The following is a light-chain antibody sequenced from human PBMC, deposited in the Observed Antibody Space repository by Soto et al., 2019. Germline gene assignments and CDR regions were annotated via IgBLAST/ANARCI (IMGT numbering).Light chain of an antibody. CDR1: QDISNF. V-gene: IGKV1-27*01. CDR2: GAS. Sequence: DIQMTQSPSSLSASVGDRVTITCRASQDISNFLAWYQQKPGKGPKLLIFGASTLQSGVPSRFSGSGSGTDFTLTISSLQPEDFATYYCQKYNSAPWTFGQGTKVE. J-gene: IGKJ1*01. CDR3: QKYNSAPWT.